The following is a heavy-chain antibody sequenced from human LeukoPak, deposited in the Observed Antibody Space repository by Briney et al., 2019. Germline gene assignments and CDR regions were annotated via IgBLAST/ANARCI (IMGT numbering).Heavy chain of an antibody. Sequence: PSETLSLTCTVSGGSISSYYWSWVRQPPGKGLEWIGYISYSGDTKYNPSLKSRLSMSVDTSKNQCSLMLTSVTAADTAVYYCARGSGWYPHWGQGTLVTVSS. D-gene: IGHD6-19*01. V-gene: IGHV4-59*01. CDR2: ISYSGDT. J-gene: IGHJ1*01. CDR3: ARGSGWYPH. CDR1: GGSISSYY.